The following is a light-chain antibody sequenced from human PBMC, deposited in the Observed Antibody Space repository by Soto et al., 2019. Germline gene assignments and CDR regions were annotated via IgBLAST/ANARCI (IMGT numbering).Light chain of an antibody. Sequence: DIQMTQSPSTLSASVGDRVTITCRASQSISNWLAWYQQKPGKAPKVLIYDASSLESGVPSRFSGSGSGTEFTLTISSLQPDDFETYYCQQYNSLWTFGQGTKVDIK. CDR2: DAS. CDR3: QQYNSLWT. V-gene: IGKV1-5*01. CDR1: QSISNW. J-gene: IGKJ1*01.